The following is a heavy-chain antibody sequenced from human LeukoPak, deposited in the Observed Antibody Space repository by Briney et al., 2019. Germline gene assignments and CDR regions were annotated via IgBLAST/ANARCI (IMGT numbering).Heavy chain of an antibody. V-gene: IGHV4-4*02. D-gene: IGHD3-3*01. CDR1: RDSTTSNF. CDR2: IHRSGSP. J-gene: IGHJ4*02. CDR3: AGEIFGGYNPGAY. Sequence: SETLSLTCTVSRDSTTSNFWSWVRQPPGKGLEWIGEIHRSGSPNYNPSLQSRVTISIDRSRNQIALELSSVTAADTAVYYCAGEIFGGYNPGAYWGQGILVTVSS.